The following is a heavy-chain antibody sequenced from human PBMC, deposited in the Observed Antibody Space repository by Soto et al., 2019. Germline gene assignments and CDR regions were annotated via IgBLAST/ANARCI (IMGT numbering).Heavy chain of an antibody. CDR1: GFTFSSYD. J-gene: IGHJ6*02. CDR3: ARALPRYGLLYYSYGMDV. Sequence: PGGSLRLSCAASGFTFSSYDMHWVRQATGKGLEWVSAIGTAGDTYYPGSVKGRFTISRENAKNSLYLQMNSLRAGDTAVYYCARALPRYGLLYYSYGMDVWGQGTTVTVSS. D-gene: IGHD4-17*01. V-gene: IGHV3-13*01. CDR2: IGTAGDT.